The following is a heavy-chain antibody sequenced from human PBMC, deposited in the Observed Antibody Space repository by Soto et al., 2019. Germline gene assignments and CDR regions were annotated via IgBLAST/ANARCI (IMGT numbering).Heavy chain of an antibody. Sequence: GGSLRLSCEAFGFTFSNFGIHWVRQAPGKGLEWLAVVSYDEVNKFYADSVRGRFTISRDNSKDTAYLQINGLRPDDTAMYFCAKVMTEYSGVAIDYWGQGTLVTVSS. CDR2: VSYDEVNK. V-gene: IGHV3-30*18. CDR1: GFTFSNFG. D-gene: IGHD6-6*01. CDR3: AKVMTEYSGVAIDY. J-gene: IGHJ4*02.